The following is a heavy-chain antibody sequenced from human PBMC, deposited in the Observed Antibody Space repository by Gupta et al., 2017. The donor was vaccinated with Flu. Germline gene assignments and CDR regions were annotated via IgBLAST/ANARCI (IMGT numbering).Heavy chain of an antibody. J-gene: IGHJ4*02. D-gene: IGHD2-15*01. CDR3: AKDQREYCDGGLCYPQIFDD. CDR1: GFTFSYYG. CDR2: ISYDESYK. Sequence: QVQLVESGGGVVQSGRSLRLSCAASGFTFSYYGVHWVRQAPGKGLEWVAVISYDESYKYYADSVRGRFTSSRDNSKNTLYLHMNSLRPEDTAVYYCAKDQREYCDGGLCYPQIFDDWGQGTLVTVSS. V-gene: IGHV3-30*18.